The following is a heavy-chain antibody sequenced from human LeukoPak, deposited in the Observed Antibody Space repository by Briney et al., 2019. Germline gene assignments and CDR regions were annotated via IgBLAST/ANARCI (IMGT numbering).Heavy chain of an antibody. CDR2: IIDNEGRT. V-gene: IGHV3-64D*09. CDR1: GFTFSRYA. CDR3: VKDVGGSYAFDY. Sequence: PGGSLRLSCSASGFTFSRYAMHWVRQAPGKGLEYVSGIIDNEGRTHYGDSVKGRFSISRDNSKNTLHLQMSTLRAEDTALYYCVKDVGGSYAFDYWGQGILVTV. D-gene: IGHD1-26*01. J-gene: IGHJ4*02.